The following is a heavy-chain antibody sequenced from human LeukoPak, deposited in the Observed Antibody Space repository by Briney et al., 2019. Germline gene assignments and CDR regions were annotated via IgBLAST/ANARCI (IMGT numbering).Heavy chain of an antibody. J-gene: IGHJ1*01. D-gene: IGHD3-22*01. CDR1: GFSFNIYT. V-gene: IGHV3-21*01. CDR2: ISSSGSYI. Sequence: GGSLRLSCAASGFSFNIYTMNWVRQAPGKGLEWVSSISSSGSYISQADSLKGRFTISRDNAQNSLYLQMNGLRAEGTAVYYCARGALYDSSGNRYFQPWGQGTLVTVSS. CDR3: ARGALYDSSGNRYFQP.